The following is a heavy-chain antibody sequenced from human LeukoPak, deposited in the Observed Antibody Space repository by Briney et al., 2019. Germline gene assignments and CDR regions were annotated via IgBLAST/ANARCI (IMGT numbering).Heavy chain of an antibody. J-gene: IGHJ4*02. Sequence: ASVKVSCKASGYTFTSYGISWVRQAPGQGLEWMGWISAYNGNTNYAQKLQGRVTMTTDTSTSTAYMELSSLRSEDTAVYYCAAGDSNYYDTTGYPNYWGQGTLVTVSS. CDR2: ISAYNGNT. V-gene: IGHV1-18*01. CDR1: GYTFTSYG. D-gene: IGHD3-22*01. CDR3: AAGDSNYYDTTGYPNY.